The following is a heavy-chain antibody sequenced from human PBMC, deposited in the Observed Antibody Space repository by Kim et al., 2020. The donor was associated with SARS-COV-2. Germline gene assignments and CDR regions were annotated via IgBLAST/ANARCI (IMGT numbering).Heavy chain of an antibody. D-gene: IGHD5-12*01. CDR3: ARGSGYSGYDRDY. V-gene: IGHV4-31*02. Sequence: GSTYYNPSLKRRVTISVDTSKNQFSLKLSSVTAADTAVYYCARGSGYSGYDRDYWGQGTLVTVSS. CDR2: GST. J-gene: IGHJ4*02.